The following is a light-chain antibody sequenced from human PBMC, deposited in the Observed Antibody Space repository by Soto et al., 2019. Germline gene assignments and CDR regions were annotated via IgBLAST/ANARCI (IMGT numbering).Light chain of an antibody. V-gene: IGKV3-11*01. CDR3: QQRSNWIT. Sequence: EIVLTQSPATLSLSPGERATLSCRDSQSVSSYLAWYQHKPGQAPRLLIYDASNRATGIPARFSGSGSGTDFTLTISSLEPEDFAVYYCQQRSNWITFGQGTRLEIK. CDR1: QSVSSY. CDR2: DAS. J-gene: IGKJ5*01.